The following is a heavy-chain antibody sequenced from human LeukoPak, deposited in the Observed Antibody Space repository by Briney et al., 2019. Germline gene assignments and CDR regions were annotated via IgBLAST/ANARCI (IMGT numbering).Heavy chain of an antibody. J-gene: IGHJ4*02. Sequence: SETLSLTCAVYGGSFSGYYWSWIRQPPGKGLEWIGEINHSGSTNYNPSLKSRVTISVDTSKDQFSLKLSSVTAADTAVYYCARGLGDRRDFDYWGQGTLVTVSS. V-gene: IGHV4-34*01. CDR2: INHSGST. CDR3: ARGLGDRRDFDY. D-gene: IGHD2-15*01. CDR1: GGSFSGYY.